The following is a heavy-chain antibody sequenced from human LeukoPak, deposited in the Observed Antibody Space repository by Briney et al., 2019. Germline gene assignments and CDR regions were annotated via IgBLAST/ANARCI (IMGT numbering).Heavy chain of an antibody. CDR1: GGTFISYA. CDR2: IIPIFGTA. D-gene: IGHD5-18*01. J-gene: IGHJ4*02. CDR3: ARGGGRYSYPDY. V-gene: IGHV1-69*13. Sequence: SVKVSCKASGGTFISYAISWVRQAPGQGLEWMGGIIPIFGTANYAQKFQGRVTITADESTSTAYMELSSLRSEDTAVYYCARGGGRYSYPDYWGQGTLVTVSS.